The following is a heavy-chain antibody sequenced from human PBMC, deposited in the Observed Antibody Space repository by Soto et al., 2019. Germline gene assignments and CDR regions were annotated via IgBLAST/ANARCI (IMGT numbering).Heavy chain of an antibody. J-gene: IGHJ4*02. CDR2: ISLESGAT. D-gene: IGHD1-26*01. Sequence: GASVKVSCKTSGYTFSNYGITWVRQAPGQPLEWLGGISLESGATNYAQKFQGRVTMTTDTSTTTAYMELSNLRPDDTAVYYCGRGRSGQPVVFYWGQGTPVNVSS. CDR3: GRGRSGQPVVFY. V-gene: IGHV1-18*01. CDR1: GYTFSNYG.